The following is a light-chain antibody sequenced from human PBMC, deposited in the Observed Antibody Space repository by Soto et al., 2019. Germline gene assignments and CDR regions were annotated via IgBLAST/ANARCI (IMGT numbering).Light chain of an antibody. CDR3: SSYTSSSTRV. Sequence: QSVLTQPASVSGSPGQSITISCTGTSSDVGGYNYVSWYQQHPGKAPKLMIYEVSNRPSGVSNRFSGSKCGNTASLTISGLQAEDEADYYCSSYTSSSTRVFGGGTKLTVL. V-gene: IGLV2-14*01. CDR1: SSDVGGYNY. J-gene: IGLJ3*02. CDR2: EVS.